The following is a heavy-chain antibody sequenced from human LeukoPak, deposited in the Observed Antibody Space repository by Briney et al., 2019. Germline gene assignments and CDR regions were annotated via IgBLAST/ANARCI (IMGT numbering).Heavy chain of an antibody. V-gene: IGHV1-3*01. J-gene: IGHJ4*02. D-gene: IGHD1-7*01. CDR1: AYTSTIYS. Sequence: ASVNASCQPSAYTSTIYSMRWVRPAPRQRRKWVGWINAVIGKTKYSQTFQGRVTIPRDTPASTAYIELSRVISEDTAVYCCARGTPVTGTFDYWGQGTLVTVSS. CDR2: INAVIGKT. CDR3: ARGTPVTGTFDY.